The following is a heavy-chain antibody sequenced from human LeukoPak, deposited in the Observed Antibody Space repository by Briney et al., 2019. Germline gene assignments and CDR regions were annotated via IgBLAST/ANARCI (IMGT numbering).Heavy chain of an antibody. CDR2: IIPIFGTA. J-gene: IGHJ4*02. CDR3: ARVSSAAGVTDFDY. CDR1: GGTFSSYA. D-gene: IGHD6-13*01. Sequence: SVKVSCKASGGTFSSYAISWVRQAPGQGPEWMGGIIPIFGTANYAQKFQGRVTITADESTSTAYMELSSLRSEDTAVYYCARVSSAAGVTDFDYWGQGTLVTVSS. V-gene: IGHV1-69*13.